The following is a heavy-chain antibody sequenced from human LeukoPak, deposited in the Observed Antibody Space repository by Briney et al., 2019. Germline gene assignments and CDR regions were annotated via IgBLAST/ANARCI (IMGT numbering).Heavy chain of an antibody. J-gene: IGHJ3*02. D-gene: IGHD6-6*01. CDR3: ARVRVTYSSRILEYSSSTQDDDAFDI. CDR2: IKQDGSEK. CDR1: GFSLSSYW. Sequence: AWALTVSCPASGFSLSSYWMSWVRQAPGKGLEWVANIKQDGSEKYYVDSVKGRFTISRDNSKNTLYLQMNSLRAEDTAVYYCARVRVTYSSRILEYSSSTQDDDAFDIWGQGTTVTVSS. V-gene: IGHV3-7*01.